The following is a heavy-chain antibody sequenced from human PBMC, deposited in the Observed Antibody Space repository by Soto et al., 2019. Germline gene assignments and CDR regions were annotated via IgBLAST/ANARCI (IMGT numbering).Heavy chain of an antibody. CDR3: ARGKWFGNWFDP. V-gene: IGHV4-34*01. J-gene: IGHJ5*02. CDR1: GGSFSGYS. D-gene: IGHD3-10*01. Sequence: SETLSLTSAVYGGSFSGYSWTWIRQPPGKGLEWIGEINHTGSTNYNPSLKSRVTISVDTSKNQFSLKLSSVTAADTAVYYCARGKWFGNWFDPWGQGTLVTVSS. CDR2: INHTGST.